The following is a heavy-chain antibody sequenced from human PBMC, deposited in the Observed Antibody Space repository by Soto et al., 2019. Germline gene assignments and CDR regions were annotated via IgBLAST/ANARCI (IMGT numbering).Heavy chain of an antibody. CDR1: GYTFTSYG. V-gene: IGHV1-18*01. CDR2: ISAYNGNT. J-gene: IGHJ5*02. D-gene: IGHD4-17*01. Sequence: QVQLVQSGAEVKKPGASVKVSCKASGYTFTSYGISWVRQAPGQGLEWMGWISAYNGNTNYAQKSQGRVTMTADTSTRRAYMELRSLRTDDPAVYYWAREGDYGGNGGWFDPWGQGTLVTVSS. CDR3: AREGDYGGNGGWFDP.